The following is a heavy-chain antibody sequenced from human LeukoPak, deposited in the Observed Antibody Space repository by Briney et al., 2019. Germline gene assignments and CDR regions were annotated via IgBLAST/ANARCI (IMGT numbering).Heavy chain of an antibody. CDR2: INSDGSST. Sequence: GGSLRLSCAASGFTFSSYWMHWVRQAPGKGLVWVSRINSDGSSTNYADSVKGRFTISRYNAKNTLYLQMSSLRAEDTAVYYCASSTKEPVAHWFDPWGQGALVTVSS. V-gene: IGHV3-74*01. D-gene: IGHD2-2*01. CDR1: GFTFSSYW. J-gene: IGHJ5*02. CDR3: ASSTKEPVAHWFDP.